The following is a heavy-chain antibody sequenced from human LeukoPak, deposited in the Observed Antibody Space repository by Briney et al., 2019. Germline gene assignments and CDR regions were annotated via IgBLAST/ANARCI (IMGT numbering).Heavy chain of an antibody. Sequence: PGGSLRLSCAASGFSFSSYAMNWVRQAPGKGLEWVSIIFGAGKNTTYYADSVKGRFTASRDNSKNTLYLQMNSLRAEDTAVYYCASLEQQPQNPSDYWGQGTLVTVSS. D-gene: IGHD6-13*01. V-gene: IGHV3-23*03. CDR1: GFSFSSYA. CDR2: IFGAGKNTT. CDR3: ASLEQQPQNPSDY. J-gene: IGHJ4*02.